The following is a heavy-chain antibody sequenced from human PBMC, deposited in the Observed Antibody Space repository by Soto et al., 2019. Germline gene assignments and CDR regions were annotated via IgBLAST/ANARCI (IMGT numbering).Heavy chain of an antibody. CDR2: IIPIFGTA. CDR1: GGTFSSYA. V-gene: IGHV1-69*13. J-gene: IGHJ5*02. D-gene: IGHD3-22*01. Sequence: SVNVSCKASGGTFSSYAISWVRQAPGQGLEWMGGIIPIFGTANYAQKFQGRVTITADESTSTAYMELSSLRSEDTAVYYCARELRGRDYYDSSGYTWFDPWGQGTLVTVSS. CDR3: ARELRGRDYYDSSGYTWFDP.